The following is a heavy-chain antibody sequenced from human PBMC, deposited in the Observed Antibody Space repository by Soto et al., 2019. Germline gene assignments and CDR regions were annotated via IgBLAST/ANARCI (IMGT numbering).Heavy chain of an antibody. Sequence: GGSLRLSCEASGFNFGTYAMAWVRQAPGKGLKWVSAISNGGGIAHYADSVVGRFTISRDNYNNTLSLQMNSLSAEDTALYYCAKTGYYGSGQGSSLGWEIDSWGQGTLVTVSS. CDR1: GFNFGTYA. D-gene: IGHD3-10*01. CDR2: ISNGGGIA. J-gene: IGHJ4*02. CDR3: AKTGYYGSGQGSSLGWEIDS. V-gene: IGHV3-23*01.